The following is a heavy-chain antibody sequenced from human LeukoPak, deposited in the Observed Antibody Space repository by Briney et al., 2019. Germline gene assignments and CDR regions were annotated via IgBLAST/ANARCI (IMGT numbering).Heavy chain of an antibody. J-gene: IGHJ4*02. Sequence: GGSLRLSCTASGFTFSTYGMHWVRQAPGKGLEWVAVIWYDGSNQYYGDSVQGRFTISRDNSKNTLYLQMNSLRAEDTAVYYCASGLTRYDSTGYFYYWGQGTLVTVSS. CDR1: GFTFSTYG. CDR3: ASGLTRYDSTGYFYY. V-gene: IGHV3-33*01. D-gene: IGHD3-22*01. CDR2: IWYDGSNQ.